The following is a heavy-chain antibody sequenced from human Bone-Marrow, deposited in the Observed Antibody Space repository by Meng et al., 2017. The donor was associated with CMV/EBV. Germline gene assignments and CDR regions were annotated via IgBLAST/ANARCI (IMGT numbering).Heavy chain of an antibody. D-gene: IGHD6-13*01. CDR2: ISAYNGNT. J-gene: IGHJ6*02. CDR1: GYTFISYG. CDR3: ARDRIAAAAEYYYYGMDV. Sequence: ASVKVSCKASGYTFISYGISWVRQAPGQGLEWMGWISAYNGNTKYAEKLQGRVTMTRDTSISTAYMELSRLRSDDTAVYYCARDRIAAAAEYYYYGMDVWGQGTTVTVSS. V-gene: IGHV1-18*01.